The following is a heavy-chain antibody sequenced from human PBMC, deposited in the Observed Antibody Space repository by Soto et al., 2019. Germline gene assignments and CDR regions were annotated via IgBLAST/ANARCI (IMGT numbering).Heavy chain of an antibody. V-gene: IGHV4-31*03. CDR1: GGSISSGGYY. D-gene: IGHD4-17*01. CDR2: IYYSGST. Sequence: QVQLQESGPGLVKPSQTLSLTCTVSGGSISSGGYYWSWIRQHPGKGLEWIGFIYYSGSTYYNPSLKSRVTISVDTSKNQFSLKLSSVTAADTAVYYCATGWGDYADWYFDLWGRGTLVTVSS. J-gene: IGHJ2*01. CDR3: ATGWGDYADWYFDL.